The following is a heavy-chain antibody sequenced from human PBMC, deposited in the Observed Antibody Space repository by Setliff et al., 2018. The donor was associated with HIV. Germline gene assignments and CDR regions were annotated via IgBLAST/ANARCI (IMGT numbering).Heavy chain of an antibody. Sequence: SETLSLTCTVSGGSISSYYWSWIRQPAGKGLEWIGHIYTTGSTKYNPSLKRRVTMSVDTSKNHFSLNLRSVNAADTAVYYCARGFTNYDILTGYPRAPYYYFYMDVWGKGTTVTVSS. V-gene: IGHV4-4*07. CDR3: ARGFTNYDILTGYPRAPYYYFYMDV. CDR1: GGSISSYY. J-gene: IGHJ6*03. D-gene: IGHD3-9*01. CDR2: IYTTGST.